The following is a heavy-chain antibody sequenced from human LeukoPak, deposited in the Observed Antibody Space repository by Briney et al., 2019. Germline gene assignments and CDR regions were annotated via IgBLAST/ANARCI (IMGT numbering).Heavy chain of an antibody. J-gene: IGHJ4*02. CDR2: ISHDGSIK. CDR3: ARGGRGYSYGYEYYFDY. CDR1: GFTFNSYA. Sequence: GGSLRLSCTASGFTFNSYAMHWVRQAPGKGLEWVAVISHDGSIKSYADSVKGRFTISRDYSKNTLYLQMNSLRAEDTAAYYCARGGRGYSYGYEYYFDYWGQGTLVTVSS. V-gene: IGHV3-30-3*01. D-gene: IGHD5-18*01.